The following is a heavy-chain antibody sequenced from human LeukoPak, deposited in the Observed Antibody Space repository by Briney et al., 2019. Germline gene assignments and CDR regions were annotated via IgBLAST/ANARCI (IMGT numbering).Heavy chain of an antibody. CDR2: IWYDGSNK. CDR3: ARDDNWNYRGTDC. D-gene: IGHD1-7*01. J-gene: IGHJ4*02. CDR1: GFTFSSYG. V-gene: IGHV3-33*01. Sequence: PGGSLRLSCAASGFTFSSYGMHWVRQAPGKGLEWVAVIWYDGSNKYYADSVKGRFTISRDNSKNTLYLQMNSLRAEDTAVYYCARDDNWNYRGTDCWGQGTLVTVSS.